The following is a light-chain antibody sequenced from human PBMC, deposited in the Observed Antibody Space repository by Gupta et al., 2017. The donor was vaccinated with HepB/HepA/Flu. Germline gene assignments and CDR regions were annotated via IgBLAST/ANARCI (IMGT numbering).Light chain of an antibody. V-gene: IGKV3-20*01. Sequence: EFVLTQSPGTLSLSPGERATLSCRASQTISSTYFAWYQQKPGQSPRLLMYGASSRASGIPDRFSGSESGTDFTLNISRLEPEDFAVYYCQQYGISPRAFGQGTKVEFK. CDR3: QQYGISPRA. CDR1: QTISSTY. CDR2: GAS. J-gene: IGKJ1*01.